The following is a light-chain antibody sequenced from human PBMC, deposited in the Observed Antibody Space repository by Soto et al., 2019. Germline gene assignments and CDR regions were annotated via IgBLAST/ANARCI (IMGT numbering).Light chain of an antibody. J-gene: IGKJ3*01. Sequence: AIQLTQSPSSLSASVGDRVTITCRASQGSSSALAWYQQKAGKAPKLLIYDASSVESGVQSRFSGSGSGTDFTLTISSLQHEDFATYYCQQFNSYPPFTFGPGTKVDLK. CDR1: QGSSSA. CDR2: DAS. V-gene: IGKV1-13*02. CDR3: QQFNSYPPFT.